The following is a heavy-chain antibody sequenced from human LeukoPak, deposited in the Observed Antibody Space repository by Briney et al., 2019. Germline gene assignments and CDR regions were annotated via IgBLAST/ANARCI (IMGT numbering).Heavy chain of an antibody. CDR1: GGSISSYY. V-gene: IGHV4-4*07. CDR2: IYTSGST. Sequence: SETLSLTCTVSGGSISSYYWSWIRQPAGKGPEWIGRIYTSGSTNYNPSLKSRVTMSVDTSKNQFSLKLSSVTAADTAVYYCARDQGIAAAGTVFDYWGQGTLVTVSS. D-gene: IGHD6-13*01. CDR3: ARDQGIAAAGTVFDY. J-gene: IGHJ4*02.